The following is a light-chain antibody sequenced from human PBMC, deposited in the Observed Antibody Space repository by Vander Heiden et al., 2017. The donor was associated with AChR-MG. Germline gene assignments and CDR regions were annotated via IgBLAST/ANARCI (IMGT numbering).Light chain of an antibody. CDR2: EVS. CDR1: SSDVGVYNY. V-gene: IGLV2-8*01. CDR3: SSYAGSNNLV. J-gene: IGLJ2*01. Sequence: QSAPTPPPSASGSPGPSFPISCSGTSSDVGVYNYVSWYQQHPGNAPKLMIYEVSKRPSGVPDRFSGSKSGNTASLTVSGLQAEDEADYYCSSYAGSNNLVFGGGTKLTVL.